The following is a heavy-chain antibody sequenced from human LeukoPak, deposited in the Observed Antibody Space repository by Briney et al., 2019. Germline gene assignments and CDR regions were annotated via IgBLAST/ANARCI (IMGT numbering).Heavy chain of an antibody. Sequence: GGSLRLSCAASGFTFSSYSMNWVRQAPGKGLEWVSSISSSSSYIYYADSVKGRFTISRDNAKNSLYLQMNCLRAEDTAVYYCAREDVSGYEIDYWGQGTLVTVSS. CDR1: GFTFSSYS. CDR2: ISSSSSYI. D-gene: IGHD5-12*01. CDR3: AREDVSGYEIDY. V-gene: IGHV3-21*01. J-gene: IGHJ4*02.